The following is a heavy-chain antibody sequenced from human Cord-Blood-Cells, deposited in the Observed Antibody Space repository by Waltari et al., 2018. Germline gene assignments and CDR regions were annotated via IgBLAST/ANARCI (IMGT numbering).Heavy chain of an antibody. J-gene: IGHJ4*02. CDR1: VGSISSYS. CDR2: IYYSGST. D-gene: IGHD5-12*01. Sequence: QVQLQESGPGLVKPSETLPLTCTISVGSISSYSCTGIRQPPGKGLEWSGYIYYSGSTNYNPSLKSRVTISVDTSKNQFSLKLSSVTAADTAVYYCARGRGYAYFDYWGQGTLVTVAS. CDR3: ARGRGYAYFDY. V-gene: IGHV4-59*01.